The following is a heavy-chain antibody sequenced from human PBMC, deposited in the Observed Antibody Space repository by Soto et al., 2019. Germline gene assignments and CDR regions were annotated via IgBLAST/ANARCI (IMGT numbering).Heavy chain of an antibody. J-gene: IGHJ4*02. CDR1: GGTFISYA. Sequence: QVQLVQSGAEVKKPGSSVKVSCKVSGGTFISYAITWVRQAPGRGLEWMGGIIPVFGTANYTQKFQGRVPITADVSTSTAYMEMSRLTSEDPALYYCARGGVTTYGTAFDYWGQGTLVNVSP. V-gene: IGHV1-69*01. CDR3: ARGGVTTYGTAFDY. D-gene: IGHD4-17*01. CDR2: IIPVFGTA.